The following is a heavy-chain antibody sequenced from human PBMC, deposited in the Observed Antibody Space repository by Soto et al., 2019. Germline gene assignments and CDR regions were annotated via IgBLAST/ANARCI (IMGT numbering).Heavy chain of an antibody. J-gene: IGHJ3*02. CDR1: GYSFTSYW. CDR3: ARSTQGRGWRFGVVISAAGSAFDI. CDR2: IDPSDSYT. Sequence: GESLKISCQGSGYSFTSYWISWVRQMLGKGLEWMGRIDPSDSYTNYSPSFQRHVTISADKSISTAYLQWSSLKASDTAMYYCARSTQGRGWRFGVVISAAGSAFDIWGQGTMVTVSS. D-gene: IGHD3-3*01. V-gene: IGHV5-10-1*01.